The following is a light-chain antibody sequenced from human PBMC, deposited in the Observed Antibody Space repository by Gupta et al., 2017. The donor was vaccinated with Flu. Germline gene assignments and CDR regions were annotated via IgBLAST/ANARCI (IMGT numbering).Light chain of an antibody. J-gene: IGKJ5*01. Sequence: IQLTQSPSSLSASVGDRVTITCQASQDISYYLNWYQQKPGKAPKVMIYDASNLETGVPSRFSGSGCATDFTFTISILHPEDVAKYYCQQYDNLPITFGQGTRLDIK. CDR2: DAS. CDR1: QDISYY. V-gene: IGKV1-33*01. CDR3: QQYDNLPIT.